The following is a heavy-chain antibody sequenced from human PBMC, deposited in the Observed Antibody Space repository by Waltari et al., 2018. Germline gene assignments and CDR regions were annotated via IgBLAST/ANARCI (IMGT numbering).Heavy chain of an antibody. CDR1: GFTFNTYW. V-gene: IGHV3-7*01. J-gene: IGHJ4*02. Sequence: EVQLVESGGGLVQPGGSLRISCAASGFTFNTYWMKWIRQAPGKGLEWVANINPDGSQKFYVDSGKGRFTVSRDNAQNSLYLQMNNLRAEDTAVYYCTTLARGESGDYWGQGTLVTVSS. CDR3: TTLARGESGDY. CDR2: INPDGSQK. D-gene: IGHD3-10*01.